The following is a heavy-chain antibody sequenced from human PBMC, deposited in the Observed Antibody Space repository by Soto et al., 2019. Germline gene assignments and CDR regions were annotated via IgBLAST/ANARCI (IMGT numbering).Heavy chain of an antibody. Sequence: GGSLRLSCAASGFTFSSYAMHWVRQAPGKGLEWVAVISYDGSNKYYADSVKGRFTISRDNSKNTLYLQMNSLRAEDTAVYYCARAYNYYDSSGYYRPLFYYYGMDVWGQGTTVTVSS. CDR3: ARAYNYYDSSGYYRPLFYYYGMDV. D-gene: IGHD3-22*01. CDR1: GFTFSSYA. J-gene: IGHJ6*02. V-gene: IGHV3-30-3*01. CDR2: ISYDGSNK.